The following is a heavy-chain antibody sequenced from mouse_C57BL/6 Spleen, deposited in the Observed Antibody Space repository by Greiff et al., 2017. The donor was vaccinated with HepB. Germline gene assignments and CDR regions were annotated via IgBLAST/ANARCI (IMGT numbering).Heavy chain of an antibody. CDR2: IDPEDGDT. V-gene: IGHV14-1*01. J-gene: IGHJ2*01. Sequence: EVQLQQSGAELVRPGASVKLSCTASGFNIKDYYMHWVKQRPEQGLEWIGRIDPEDGDTEYAPKFQGKATMTAATSSNTSYLQLSSLTSEDTAVYYCTSNYVCPFDYWGQGTTLTVSS. CDR1: GFNIKDYY. D-gene: IGHD2-1*01. CDR3: TSNYVCPFDY.